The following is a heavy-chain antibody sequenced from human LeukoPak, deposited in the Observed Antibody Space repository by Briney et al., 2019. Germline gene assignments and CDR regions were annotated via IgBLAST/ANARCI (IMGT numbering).Heavy chain of an antibody. J-gene: IGHJ3*02. CDR1: GGSISSGYYY. V-gene: IGHV4-30-4*01. CDR3: AREPRYCSGGSCYSDAFDI. D-gene: IGHD2-15*01. CDR2: IYYSGST. Sequence: SETLSLTCTVSGGSISSGYYYWSWIRQPPGKGLEWIGYIYYSGSTYYNPSLKSRVTISVDTSKNQFSLKLSSVTAADTAVYYCAREPRYCSGGSCYSDAFDIWGQGTMVTVSS.